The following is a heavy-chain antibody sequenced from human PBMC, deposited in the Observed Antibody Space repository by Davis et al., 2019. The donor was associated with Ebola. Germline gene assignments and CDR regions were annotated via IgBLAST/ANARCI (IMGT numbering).Heavy chain of an antibody. CDR1: GFTFSSYW. CDR3: AKDRGQWTIDY. V-gene: IGHV3-74*01. Sequence: GESLKISCAASGFTFSSYWMHWVRQAPGKGLVWVSRINSDGSSTRYADSVKGRFTISRDNAKNTLYLQMNSLRAEDTAVYYCAKDRGQWTIDYWGQGTLVTVSS. CDR2: INSDGSST. J-gene: IGHJ4*02. D-gene: IGHD6-19*01.